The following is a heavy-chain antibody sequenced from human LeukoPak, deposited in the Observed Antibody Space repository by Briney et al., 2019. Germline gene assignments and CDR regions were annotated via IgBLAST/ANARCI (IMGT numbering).Heavy chain of an antibody. V-gene: IGHV1-18*01. Sequence: ASVKVSCKATGYTFTSEGITWVRQAPGQGLEWMGWISAYNGNTNYAQKLQGRVTMTTDTSTSTAYMELRSLRSDDTAVYYCARQRGRDYYGSGSCAGEFDYWGQGTLVTVSS. CDR1: GYTFTSEG. CDR3: ARQRGRDYYGSGSCAGEFDY. CDR2: ISAYNGNT. J-gene: IGHJ4*02. D-gene: IGHD3-10*01.